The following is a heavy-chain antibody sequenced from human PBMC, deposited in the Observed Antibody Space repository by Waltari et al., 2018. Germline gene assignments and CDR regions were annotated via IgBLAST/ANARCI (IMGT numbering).Heavy chain of an antibody. Sequence: EVQLVESGGGLVKPGGFLRLSCAASGFTFINVWLTWVRQAPGKGVEGGGRSKSKAAGGTIEYAATVEGRFTISRDESKNTRYMQMNNLKTEDTAMYYCATVGKTPSGYDYWGQGTLVTVSS. CDR2: SKSKAAGGTI. CDR1: GFTFINVW. V-gene: IGHV3-15*01. CDR3: ATVGKTPSGYDY. J-gene: IGHJ4*02. D-gene: IGHD3-9*01.